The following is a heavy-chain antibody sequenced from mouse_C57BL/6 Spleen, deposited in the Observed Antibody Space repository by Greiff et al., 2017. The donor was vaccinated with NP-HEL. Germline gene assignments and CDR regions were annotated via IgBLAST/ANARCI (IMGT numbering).Heavy chain of an antibody. J-gene: IGHJ4*01. V-gene: IGHV2-2*01. Sequence: QVQLKESGPGLVQPSQSLSITCTVSGFSLTSYGVHWVRQSPGKGLEWLGVIWSGGSTDYNAAFISRLSISKDNSKSQVFFKMNSLQADDTAIYYCARSNYYGSSYYYAMDYWGQGTSVTVSS. D-gene: IGHD1-1*01. CDR3: ARSNYYGSSYYYAMDY. CDR2: IWSGGST. CDR1: GFSLTSYG.